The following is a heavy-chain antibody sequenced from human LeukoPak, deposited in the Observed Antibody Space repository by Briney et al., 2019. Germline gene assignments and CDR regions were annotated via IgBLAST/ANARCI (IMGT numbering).Heavy chain of an antibody. J-gene: IGHJ4*02. D-gene: IGHD3-9*01. CDR3: AHWPILTGYYNVFH. V-gene: IGHV2-5*02. CDR2: IYGDDDK. Sequence: ESGPTLVNPTQTLTLTCTFSGFSRSTSGVGVGWIRQPPGKALEWLALIYGDDDKRYSLSLKSRLNITKDTSKNQVVLTMTNMDPVDTATYYCAHWPILTGYYNVFHWGQGTLVTVSS. CDR1: GFSRSTSGVG.